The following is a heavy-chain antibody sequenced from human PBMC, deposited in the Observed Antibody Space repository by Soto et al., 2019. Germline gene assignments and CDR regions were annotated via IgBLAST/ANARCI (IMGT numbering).Heavy chain of an antibody. CDR3: ARGPTVATGNY. J-gene: IGHJ4*02. Sequence: QVQLVQSGAEVKKPGASVKVSCKASGYTFTSYGISWVRQATGQGIEWRGWISAYNGNTNYAQKLQGRVTMNTDTSTSRAYMELRSMRSDDTAVYYSARGPTVATGNYWCQGTIVTVSS. V-gene: IGHV1-18*01. CDR2: ISAYNGNT. CDR1: GYTFTSYG. D-gene: IGHD4-17*01.